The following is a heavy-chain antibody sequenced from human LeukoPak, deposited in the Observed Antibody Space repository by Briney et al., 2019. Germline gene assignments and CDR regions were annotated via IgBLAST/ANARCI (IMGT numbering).Heavy chain of an antibody. V-gene: IGHV3-23*01. D-gene: IGHD3-16*01. J-gene: IGHJ4*02. CDR3: ARDRHDYVWGSYSDY. CDR1: GFTLRSSA. CDR2: ISGSGETT. Sequence: GGSLRLSCAASGFTLRSSAMTWVRQAPGKGLEWVSDISGSGETTFYADSVKGRFTISRDNSKNTLYLQMNSLRAEDTAVYYCARDRHDYVWGSYSDYWGQGTLVTVSS.